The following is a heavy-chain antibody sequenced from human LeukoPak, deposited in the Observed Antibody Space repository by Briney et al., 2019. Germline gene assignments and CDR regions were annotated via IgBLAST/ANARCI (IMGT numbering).Heavy chain of an antibody. J-gene: IGHJ6*03. Sequence: ASVKVSCKASGYTFTSYDINWVRQATGQGLEWMGWMNPNSGNTGYAQKFQGRVTMTRNTSISTAYMELSSLRPEDTAVYYCARWLPAATPFDYMDVWGKGTTVTVSS. CDR3: ARWLPAATPFDYMDV. CDR1: GYTFTSYD. V-gene: IGHV1-8*01. D-gene: IGHD2-15*01. CDR2: MNPNSGNT.